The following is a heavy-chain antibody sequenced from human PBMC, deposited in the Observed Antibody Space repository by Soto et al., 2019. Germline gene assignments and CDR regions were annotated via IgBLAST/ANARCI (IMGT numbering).Heavy chain of an antibody. D-gene: IGHD6-13*01. CDR1: GYSFTSYW. CDR2: IDPSDSYT. Sequence: XXSLKISCKGSGYSFTSYWIIWVRQMPGKGLEWMGRIDPSDSYTNYSPSFQGHVTISADKFISTAYLQWSSLKASDTAMYYCARRYGYSSSSGYDYWGQGTLVTVSS. V-gene: IGHV5-10-1*01. J-gene: IGHJ4*02. CDR3: ARRYGYSSSSGYDY.